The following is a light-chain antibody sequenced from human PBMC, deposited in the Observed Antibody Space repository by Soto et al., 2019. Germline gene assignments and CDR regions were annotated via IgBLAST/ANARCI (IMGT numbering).Light chain of an antibody. CDR1: QGISNY. J-gene: IGKJ1*01. CDR2: AAS. Sequence: DIQMTQSPSSLSASVGDRVTITCRASQGISNYLAWYQQKPGKVPKLLIYAASTLQSGVPSRFSGSGSGTDFTLTISSLQPEDVATYYCQKYNSAPPGWTFGQGTKVEMK. V-gene: IGKV1-27*01. CDR3: QKYNSAPPGWT.